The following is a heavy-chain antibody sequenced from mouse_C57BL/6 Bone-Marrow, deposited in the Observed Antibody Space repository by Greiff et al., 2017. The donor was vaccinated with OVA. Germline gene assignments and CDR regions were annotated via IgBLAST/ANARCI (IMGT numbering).Heavy chain of an antibody. D-gene: IGHD2-4*01. V-gene: IGHV1-19*01. J-gene: IGHJ4*01. CDR2: INPYNGGT. CDR3: ARGGLRRHAMDY. CDR1: GYTFTDYY. Sequence: EVQLQQSGPVLVKPGASVKMSCKASGYTFTDYYMNWVKQSHGKSLEWIGVINPYNGGTSYNQKFKGKATLTVDKSSSTAYMELNSLTSEDSAVYYCARGGLRRHAMDYWGQGTSVTVSS.